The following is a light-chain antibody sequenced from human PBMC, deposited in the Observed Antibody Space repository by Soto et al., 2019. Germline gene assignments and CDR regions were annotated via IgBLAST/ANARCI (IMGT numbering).Light chain of an antibody. V-gene: IGLV1-47*02. CDR1: SSNIGGNY. CDR3: AAWDDSLNGVV. CDR2: SNN. J-gene: IGLJ2*01. Sequence: QSVLTQPPSASGTPGQRVTISCSGSSSNIGGNYVYWYQQVPGAAPELLVNSNNQRPSGVPDRFSGSKSGTSASLAISGLRSEDEADYHRAAWDDSLNGVVFGGGTKLTVL.